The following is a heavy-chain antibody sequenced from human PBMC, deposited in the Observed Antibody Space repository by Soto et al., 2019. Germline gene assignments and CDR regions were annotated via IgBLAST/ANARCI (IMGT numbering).Heavy chain of an antibody. V-gene: IGHV4-61*08. CDR2: IYYSGST. J-gene: IGHJ4*02. CDR3: ARMGVVGATTFDY. CDR1: GGSISSGGYY. Sequence: SQTLSLTCTVSGGSISSGGYYWSWIRQQPGKGLEWIGYIYYSGSTNYNPSLKSRVTISVDTSKNQFSLKLSSVTAADTALYYCARMGVVGATTFDYWVQGTLV. D-gene: IGHD1-26*01.